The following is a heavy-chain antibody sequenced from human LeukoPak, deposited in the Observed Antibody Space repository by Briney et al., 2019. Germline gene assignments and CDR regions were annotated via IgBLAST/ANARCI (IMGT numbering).Heavy chain of an antibody. CDR1: GYSISSGYY. Sequence: SETLSLTCTVSGYSISSGYYWGWIRQPPGKGLEWIGSIYHSGSTYYNPSLKSRVTISVDTSKNQFSPKLSSVTAADTAVYYCARGSVLLGLGAFDIWGQGTMATVSS. D-gene: IGHD2-8*01. CDR3: ARGSVLLGLGAFDI. J-gene: IGHJ3*02. CDR2: IYHSGST. V-gene: IGHV4-38-2*02.